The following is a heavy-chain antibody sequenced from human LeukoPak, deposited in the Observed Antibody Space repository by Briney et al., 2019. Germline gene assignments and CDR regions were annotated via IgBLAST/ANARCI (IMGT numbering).Heavy chain of an antibody. Sequence: GGSLRLSCAASGFTFSDYYMSWIRQAPGKGLEWVSYISSSGSTIYYADSVKGRFTISRDNAKNSLYLLMNSLRAEDTGVYYCASASARPGWFDPWGQGTRVTVSS. V-gene: IGHV3-11*01. CDR1: GFTFSDYY. CDR2: ISSSGSTI. CDR3: ASASARPGWFDP. J-gene: IGHJ5*02. D-gene: IGHD6-6*01.